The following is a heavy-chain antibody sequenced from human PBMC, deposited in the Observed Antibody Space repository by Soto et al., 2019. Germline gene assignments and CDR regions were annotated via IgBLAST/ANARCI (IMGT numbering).Heavy chain of an antibody. D-gene: IGHD1-26*01. CDR2: ISGGSSDI. CDR1: GFTFSRYS. Sequence: PGGSLRLSCAASGFTFSRYSMNWVRQAPGKGLGWVSSISGGSSDIYYANSVKGRFTISRDNAKNSLYLQMNSLRAEDTAVYYCARDFSGAYPVGYCDPWGQGTLVTVSS. J-gene: IGHJ5*02. V-gene: IGHV3-21*01. CDR3: ARDFSGAYPVGYCDP.